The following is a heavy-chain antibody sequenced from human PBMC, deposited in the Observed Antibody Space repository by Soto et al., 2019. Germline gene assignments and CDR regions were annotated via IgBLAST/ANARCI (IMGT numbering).Heavy chain of an antibody. CDR1: GFTFSSSS. D-gene: IGHD1-1*01. V-gene: IGHV3-7*05. CDR2: ISQDGGKT. CDR3: AREGFNFGEFDF. Sequence: GGSLRLSCLASGFTFSSSSMHWVRQAPGKGLEWVSNISQDGGKTNYVHSVRGRFTISRDNATNSLYLQMNSLRAEDTAVYYCAREGFNFGEFDFWGQGALVTVSS. J-gene: IGHJ4*02.